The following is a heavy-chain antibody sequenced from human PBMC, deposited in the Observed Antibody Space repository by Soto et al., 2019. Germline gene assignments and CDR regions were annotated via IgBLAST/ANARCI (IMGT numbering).Heavy chain of an antibody. Sequence: QVQLVESGGCVVQPGRSLRLSCADSGFTFSSYAMHWVRQAPGKGLEWVAVISYDGSNTYYADSVKGRFTISRDNSKNTLYLQMNSLRAEDTAVYYCASMGSGSYFDYYGMDVWGQGTTVTVSS. CDR1: GFTFSSYA. J-gene: IGHJ6*02. D-gene: IGHD3-10*01. V-gene: IGHV3-30-3*01. CDR2: ISYDGSNT. CDR3: ASMGSGSYFDYYGMDV.